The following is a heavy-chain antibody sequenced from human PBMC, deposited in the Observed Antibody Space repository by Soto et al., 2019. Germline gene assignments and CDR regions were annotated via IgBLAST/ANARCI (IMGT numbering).Heavy chain of an antibody. Sequence: PSETLSLTCTVSGGSISSSSYYWGWIRQPPGKGLEWIGYVYSSGSTKHNPSLKSRVTMSVDASKNQFSLKLTSMTTADTAVYYCAKLSCTSSTCYFPGWFDPWGQGTLVTVSS. V-gene: IGHV4-61*05. CDR3: AKLSCTSSTCYFPGWFDP. CDR1: GGSISSSSYY. CDR2: VYSSGST. J-gene: IGHJ5*02. D-gene: IGHD2-2*01.